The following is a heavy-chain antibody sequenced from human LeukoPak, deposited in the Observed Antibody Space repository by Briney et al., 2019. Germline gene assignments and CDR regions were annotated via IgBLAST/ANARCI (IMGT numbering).Heavy chain of an antibody. V-gene: IGHV1-2*02. J-gene: IGHJ4*02. CDR2: INSNSGGT. D-gene: IGHD6-6*01. Sequence: ASVKVSCKTSGYTFTDYYMHWVRQAPGQGLEWMGWINSNSGGTSYAQKFQGRVTLTRDTPTRTAYMELNRLTSDDTAVYYCARTSIAARRADFDYWGQGTVVTVSS. CDR1: GYTFTDYY. CDR3: ARTSIAARRADFDY.